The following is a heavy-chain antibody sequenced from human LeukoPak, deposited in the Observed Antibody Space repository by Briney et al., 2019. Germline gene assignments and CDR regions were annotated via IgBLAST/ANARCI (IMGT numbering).Heavy chain of an antibody. D-gene: IGHD6-19*01. CDR3: SRLAVASADS. Sequence: GGSLRLSCAAPGFSLSDYEMNWVPQSPAKGLEWVSNISPNGGTKYYAGSVKGRFTTSRDNAKNSLYLQMNSLRAEDTGVYFCSRLAVASADSWGQGTLVTVSS. CDR2: ISPNGGTK. J-gene: IGHJ4*02. V-gene: IGHV3-48*03. CDR1: GFSLSDYE.